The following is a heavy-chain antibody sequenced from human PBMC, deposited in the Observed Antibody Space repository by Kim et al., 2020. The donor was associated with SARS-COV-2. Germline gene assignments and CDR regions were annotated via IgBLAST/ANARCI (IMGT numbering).Heavy chain of an antibody. J-gene: IGHJ6*02. V-gene: IGHV4-39*01. Sequence: SETLSLTCTVSGGSISSSSYYWGWIRQPPGKGLEWIGSIYYSGSTYYNPSLKSRVTISVDTSKNQFSLKLSSVTAADTAVYYCARLGTARHYYYYGMDVWGQGTTVTVSS. CDR3: ARLGTARHYYYYGMDV. D-gene: IGHD5-18*01. CDR2: IYYSGST. CDR1: GGSISSSSYY.